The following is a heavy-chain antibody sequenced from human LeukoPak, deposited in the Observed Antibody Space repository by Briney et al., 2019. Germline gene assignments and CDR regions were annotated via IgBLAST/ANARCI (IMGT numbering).Heavy chain of an antibody. CDR2: INWNGGST. D-gene: IGHD2-15*01. Sequence: GESLKISCAGSGFTFDEHGMSWVRQAPGKGLEWVSGINWNGGSTGYGDSVKGRFTISRDNAKKSLFLQMNSLRAEDTALYYCAGGDRNGWYFDLWGRGTLVTVSS. V-gene: IGHV3-20*04. CDR1: GFTFDEHG. J-gene: IGHJ2*01. CDR3: AGGDRNGWYFDL.